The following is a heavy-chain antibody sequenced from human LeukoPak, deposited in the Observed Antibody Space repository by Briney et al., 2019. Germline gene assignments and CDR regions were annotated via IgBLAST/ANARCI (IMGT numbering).Heavy chain of an antibody. V-gene: IGHV3-7*01. CDR1: EFTFSSYW. Sequence: GGSLRLSCAASEFTFSSYWMSWVRQAPGKGLEWVASIKQDGSEKYYVDSVKGRFTISRDNSKNTLYLQMNSLRAEDTAVYFCAKVGGVVIPGSFWGQGTLVTISS. D-gene: IGHD3-3*01. J-gene: IGHJ4*02. CDR3: AKVGGVVIPGSF. CDR2: IKQDGSEK.